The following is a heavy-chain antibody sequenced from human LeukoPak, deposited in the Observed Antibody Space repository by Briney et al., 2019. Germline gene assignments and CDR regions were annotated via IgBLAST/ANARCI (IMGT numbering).Heavy chain of an antibody. V-gene: IGHV3-21*01. CDR1: GFTFNTYT. D-gene: IGHD3-9*01. Sequence: GGSLRLSCAASGFTFNTYTMNWVRQAPGKGLEWVSSITASSTAIYSADSVKGRFTISRDNAKNLLYLQMNSLRAEDTAVYYCARTYYDILTGYNPYFDYRGQGILVTVSS. CDR3: ARTYYDILTGYNPYFDY. CDR2: ITASSTAI. J-gene: IGHJ4*02.